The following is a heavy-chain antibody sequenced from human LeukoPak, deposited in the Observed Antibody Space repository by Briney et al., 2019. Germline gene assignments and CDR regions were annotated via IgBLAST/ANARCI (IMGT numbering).Heavy chain of an antibody. Sequence: PSETLSLTCAVYGASFSGYYWSWIRQPPGKGLEWIGEINHSGSTNYNPSLKSRVTISVDTSKNQFSLKLSSVTAADTAVYYCARQAAGDFDYWGQGTLVTVSS. CDR1: GASFSGYY. V-gene: IGHV4-34*01. J-gene: IGHJ4*02. D-gene: IGHD6-13*01. CDR3: ARQAAGDFDY. CDR2: INHSGST.